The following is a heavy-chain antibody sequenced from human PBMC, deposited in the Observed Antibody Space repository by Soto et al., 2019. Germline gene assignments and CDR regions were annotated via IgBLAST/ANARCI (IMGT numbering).Heavy chain of an antibody. CDR2: INAGNGNT. D-gene: IGHD3-22*01. J-gene: IGHJ4*02. Sequence: QVQLVQSGAEVKKPGASVKVSCKASGYTFTSYAMHWVRQAPGQRLEWMGWINAGNGNTKYSQKFQGRVTITRDTAASTAYMALSSLRSEDTAVYYCARAVYYDSSGYYYVWGQGNLVTVSS. CDR1: GYTFTSYA. V-gene: IGHV1-3*01. CDR3: ARAVYYDSSGYYYV.